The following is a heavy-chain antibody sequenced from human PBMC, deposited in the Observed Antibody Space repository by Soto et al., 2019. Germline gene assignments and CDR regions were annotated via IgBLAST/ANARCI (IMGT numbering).Heavy chain of an antibody. J-gene: IGHJ4*02. CDR2: INPSCGST. V-gene: IGHV1-46*03. CDR3: TMRVEMDY. Sequence: QVQLVQSGAEVKKPGASVKVSCKASGYTFTSYYIHWVRQAPGQGLEWMGRINPSCGSTNYAQKYQGRVTMTRDTSTSTLYMELRSLRTEDTAVYYCTMRVEMDYWGQGTRVTVSS. CDR1: GYTFTSYY. D-gene: IGHD1-1*01.